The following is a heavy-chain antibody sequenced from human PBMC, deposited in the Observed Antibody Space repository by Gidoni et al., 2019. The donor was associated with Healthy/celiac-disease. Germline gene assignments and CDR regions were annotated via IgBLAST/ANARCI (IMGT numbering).Heavy chain of an antibody. CDR3: ARHRGDMVRGVMYYYGMDV. CDR1: GYSFTSYW. CDR2: IYPGDSDT. J-gene: IGHJ6*02. V-gene: IGHV5-51*01. Sequence: EVQLVQSGAEVKKPGESLKISCKGSGYSFTSYWIGWVRQMPGKGLEWMGIIYPGDSDTRYSPSFQGQVTISADKSISTAYLQWSSLKASDTAMYYCARHRGDMVRGVMYYYGMDVWGQGTTVTVSS. D-gene: IGHD3-10*01.